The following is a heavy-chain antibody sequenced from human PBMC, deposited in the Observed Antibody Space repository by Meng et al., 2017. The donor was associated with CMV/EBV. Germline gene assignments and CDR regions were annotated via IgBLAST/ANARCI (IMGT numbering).Heavy chain of an antibody. CDR1: GYTFTSYY. Sequence: VKLVRPGAEVKKPCATVKVSCKASGYTFTSYYMHWVRQAPGQGLEWMGIINPSGGSTSFAQKFQGRVTMTRDTSTSTVYMELSSLRSEDTAVYYCALAEYSSSLFDYWGQGTLVTVSS. CDR2: INPSGGST. CDR3: ALAEYSSSLFDY. J-gene: IGHJ4*02. D-gene: IGHD6-13*01. V-gene: IGHV1-46*01.